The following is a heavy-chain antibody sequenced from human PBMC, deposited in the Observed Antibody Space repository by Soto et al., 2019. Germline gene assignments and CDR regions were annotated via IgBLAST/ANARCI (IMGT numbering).Heavy chain of an antibody. V-gene: IGHV3-48*02. D-gene: IGHD1-26*01. CDR1: GFTFSSYS. CDR3: ARDVVGGSYFSNYYYGMDV. Sequence: GGSLRLSCAASGFTFSSYSMNWVRQAPGKGLEWVSYISSSSSTIYYADSVKGRFTISRDNAKNSLYLQMNSLRDEDTAVYYCARDVVGGSYFSNYYYGMDVWGQGTTVTVSS. CDR2: ISSSSSTI. J-gene: IGHJ6*02.